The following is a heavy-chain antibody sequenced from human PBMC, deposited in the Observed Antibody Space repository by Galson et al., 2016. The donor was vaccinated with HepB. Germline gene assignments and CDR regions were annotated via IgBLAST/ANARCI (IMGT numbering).Heavy chain of an antibody. CDR1: GFTLSAFA. CDR2: IWHDGSKE. Sequence: SLRLSCATSGFTLSAFAMHWVRQAPGKGLEWLTLIWHDGSKEYYTESVKGRFTISRDNAKNIVYLQMDSLTDEDTAVYYCARDRAADGLAAIDFWGQGTLVTVSS. CDR3: ARDRAADGLAAIDF. V-gene: IGHV3-33*01. D-gene: IGHD5-24*01. J-gene: IGHJ4*02.